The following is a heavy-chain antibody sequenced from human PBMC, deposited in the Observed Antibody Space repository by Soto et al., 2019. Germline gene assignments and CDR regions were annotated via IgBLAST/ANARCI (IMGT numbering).Heavy chain of an antibody. CDR2: ISGSGGST. CDR1: GFTFSSYA. V-gene: IGHV3-23*01. CDR3: VGGYSSSWYLDYYYYYGMDV. J-gene: IGHJ6*02. D-gene: IGHD6-13*01. Sequence: EVQLLESGGGLVQPGGSLRLSCAASGFTFSSYAMSWVRQAPGKGLEWVSAISGSGGSTYYADSVKGRFTISRDNSKNTLYLQMNRLRADDTAVYYCVGGYSSSWYLDYYYYYGMDVWGQGTTVTVSS.